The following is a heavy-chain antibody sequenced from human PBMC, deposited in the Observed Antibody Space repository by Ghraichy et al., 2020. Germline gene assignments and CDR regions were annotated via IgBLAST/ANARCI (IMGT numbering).Heavy chain of an antibody. J-gene: IGHJ6*03. CDR1: GESFIGYY. CDR2: INHSGST. V-gene: IGHV4-34*01. Sequence: SETLSLTCAVYGESFIGYYWCWIRQLPGPGQEWIGEINHSGSTNYNPSLKSRVTISVDTSKNQFTLKLSSVTAADTAVYYCAREKLGILVYYYMDVWGKGTTVTISS. CDR3: AREKLGILVYYYMDV. D-gene: IGHD7-27*01.